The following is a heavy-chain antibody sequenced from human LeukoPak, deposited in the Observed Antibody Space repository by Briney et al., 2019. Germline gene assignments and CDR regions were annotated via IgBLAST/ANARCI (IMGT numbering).Heavy chain of an antibody. CDR3: ARAGGDGYNFDHYYYGMDV. D-gene: IGHD5-24*01. V-gene: IGHV1-2*04. CDR1: GYTFTGYY. Sequence: ASVKASCKASGYTFTGYYMHWVRQAPGQGLEWMGWINPNSGGTNYAQKFQGWVTMTRDTSISTAYMELSRLRSDDTAVYYCARAGGDGYNFDHYYYGMDVWGQGTTVTVSS. J-gene: IGHJ6*02. CDR2: INPNSGGT.